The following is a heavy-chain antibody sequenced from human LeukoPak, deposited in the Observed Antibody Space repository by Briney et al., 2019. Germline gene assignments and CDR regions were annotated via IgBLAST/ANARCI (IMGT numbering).Heavy chain of an antibody. CDR3: AREEYYDILTGYSAGNWFDP. J-gene: IGHJ5*02. CDR1: GYTFTGYY. CDR2: INPNSGGT. Sequence: ASVKVSCKASGYTFTGYYMHWVRQAPGQGLEWMGWINPNSGGTNYAQKFQGRVTMTRDTSISTAYMELSRLRSDDTAVYYCAREEYYDILTGYSAGNWFDPWGQGTLVTVPS. D-gene: IGHD3-9*01. V-gene: IGHV1-2*02.